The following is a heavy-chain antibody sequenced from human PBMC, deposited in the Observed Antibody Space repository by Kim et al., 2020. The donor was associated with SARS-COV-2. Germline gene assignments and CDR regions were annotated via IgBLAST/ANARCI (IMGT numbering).Heavy chain of an antibody. V-gene: IGHV4-39*07. CDR2: IYYSGST. D-gene: IGHD3-10*01. CDR1: GGSISSSSYY. Sequence: SETLSLTCTVSGGSISSSSYYWGWIRQPPGKGLEWIGSIYYSGSTYYNPSLKSRVTISVDTSKNQFSLKLSSVTAADTAVYYCARDGGGITMVRGGGFDYWGQGTLVTVSS. CDR3: ARDGGGITMVRGGGFDY. J-gene: IGHJ4*02.